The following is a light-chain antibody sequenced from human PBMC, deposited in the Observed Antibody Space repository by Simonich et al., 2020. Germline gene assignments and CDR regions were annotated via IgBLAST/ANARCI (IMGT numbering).Light chain of an antibody. CDR1: QDISNY. V-gene: IGKV1-33*01. Sequence: DIQMTQSPSSLSASVGDRVTITCQASQDISNYLNWYQQKPGKAPKLLIYDASNLETGGPSRFSGSGSGTDFTFTISSLQPEDIATYYCQQFNSYPITFGPGTKVDIK. CDR2: DAS. CDR3: QQFNSYPIT. J-gene: IGKJ3*01.